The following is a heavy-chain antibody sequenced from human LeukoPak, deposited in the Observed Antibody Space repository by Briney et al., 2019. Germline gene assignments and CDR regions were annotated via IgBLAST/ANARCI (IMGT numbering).Heavy chain of an antibody. CDR1: GFTFSSYW. CDR3: VKDRWVDH. D-gene: IGHD6-13*01. CDR2: ISSEGKTT. Sequence: GGSLRLSCAASGFTFSSYWMHWVRQAPGKGLEYVSSISSEGKTTYYADSVKGRFTISRDNSKNTLYLQMSSLRPEDTAVYYCVKDRWVDHWGQGTLVTVSS. V-gene: IGHV3-64D*06. J-gene: IGHJ4*02.